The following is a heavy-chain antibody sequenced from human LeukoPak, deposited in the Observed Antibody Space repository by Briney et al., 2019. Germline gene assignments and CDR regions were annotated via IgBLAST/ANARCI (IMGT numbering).Heavy chain of an antibody. D-gene: IGHD4-23*01. J-gene: IGHJ6*03. CDR2: IKQDGSEK. Sequence: GGSLRLSCAASGFTFSSYWMSWVRQAPGKGLEWVANIKQDGSEKYYVDSVKGRFTISRDNAKNSLYLQMNSLRAEDTAVYYCARDYPTVVTYYYYYYMDVWGKGTTVTVSS. V-gene: IGHV3-7*01. CDR3: ARDYPTVVTYYYYYYMDV. CDR1: GFTFSSYW.